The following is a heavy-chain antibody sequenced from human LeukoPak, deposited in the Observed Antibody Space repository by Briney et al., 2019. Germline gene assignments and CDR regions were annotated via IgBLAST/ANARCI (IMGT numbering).Heavy chain of an antibody. CDR1: GFTFSSYW. CDR2: IKQDGSEK. V-gene: IGHV3-7*03. CDR3: ARAAYSGMTAGADS. D-gene: IGHD3-10*01. J-gene: IGHJ4*02. Sequence: GGSLRLSCAASGFTFSSYWMSWVRQAPGKGLEWVANIKQDGSEKYCVDSVKGRFTISRDNAKNSLYLQMNSLRVEDTAVYYCARAAYSGMTAGADSWGQGTLVTVSS.